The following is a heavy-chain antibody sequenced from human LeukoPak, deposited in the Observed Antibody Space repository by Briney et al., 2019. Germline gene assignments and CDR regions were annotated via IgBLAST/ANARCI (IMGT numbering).Heavy chain of an antibody. Sequence: GGSLRLSCAASGFTFSSYAMHWVRQAPGKGLEYVSAISSNGGSTYYANSVKGRFTISSDNSKNTLYLQMNSLRAEDTAVYYCAKDEIGSSWPTRWFDPWGQGTPVTVSS. CDR1: GFTFSSYA. CDR3: AKDEIGSSWPTRWFDP. V-gene: IGHV3-64*01. CDR2: ISSNGGST. J-gene: IGHJ5*02. D-gene: IGHD6-13*01.